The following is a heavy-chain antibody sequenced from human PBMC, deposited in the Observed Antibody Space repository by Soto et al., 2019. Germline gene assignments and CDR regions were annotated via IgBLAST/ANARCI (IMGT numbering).Heavy chain of an antibody. D-gene: IGHD3-22*01. CDR1: GDSISSSSDY. V-gene: IGHV4-39*01. CDR3: ARNSWDFYDSSGYLYYFDY. J-gene: IGHJ4*02. Sequence: SETLSLTCTVSGDSISSSSDYRGWIRQPPGKGLEWIGNIHYSGSTYYNPSLKSRVTISVDTSKNQFSLKLSSVTAADTAVYYCARNSWDFYDSSGYLYYFDYWGQGTLVTGSS. CDR2: IHYSGST.